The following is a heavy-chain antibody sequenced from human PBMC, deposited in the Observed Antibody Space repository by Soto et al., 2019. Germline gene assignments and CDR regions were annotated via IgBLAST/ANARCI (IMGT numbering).Heavy chain of an antibody. CDR3: ARGRTDYYDSSGYYWGDFDY. CDR1: GYTFTGSY. CDR2: INPNSGGT. Sequence: ASVKVSCKASGYTFTGSYMHWVRQAPGQGLEWMGWINPNSGGTNYAQKFRGWVTMTRDTSISTAYMELSRLRSDDTAVYYCARGRTDYYDSSGYYWGDFDYWGQGTLVTVSS. V-gene: IGHV1-2*04. J-gene: IGHJ4*02. D-gene: IGHD3-22*01.